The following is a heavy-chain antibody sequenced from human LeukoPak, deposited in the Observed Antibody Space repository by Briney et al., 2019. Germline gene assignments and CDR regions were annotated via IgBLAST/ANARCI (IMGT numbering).Heavy chain of an antibody. CDR2: IKHDGSEK. D-gene: IGHD1-20*01. CDR1: GFTFRTYW. J-gene: IGHJ3*02. V-gene: IGHV3-7*01. CDR3: ATGTKWNDAFNI. Sequence: GGSLRLSCAASGFTFRTYWMSWVRQAPGKGLEWVGNIKHDGSEKYYVDSMEGRFTISRDNAKNSLYLQMNSLRDEDTAVYYCATGTKWNDAFNIWGQGTMVTVSS.